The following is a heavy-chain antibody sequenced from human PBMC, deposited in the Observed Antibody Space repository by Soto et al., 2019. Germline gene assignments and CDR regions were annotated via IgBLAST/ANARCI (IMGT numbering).Heavy chain of an antibody. D-gene: IGHD3-16*01. CDR1: GYTFRDFD. CDR2: MNAKSVDT. CDR3: ARGNHFNYAGFDV. J-gene: IGHJ6*02. V-gene: IGHV1-8*01. Sequence: QAHLEQSGAELKRPGASVKGSCKASGYTFRDFDINWLRQASGQGPEWMGWMNAKSVDTFCPLRFQGKFNMTWDTSLSTAYMEVGSLTSDDTAIYYCARGNHFNYAGFDVWGQGTKVAFSS.